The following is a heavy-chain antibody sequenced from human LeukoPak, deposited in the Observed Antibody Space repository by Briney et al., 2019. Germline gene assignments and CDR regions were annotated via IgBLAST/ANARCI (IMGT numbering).Heavy chain of an antibody. Sequence: GGSLRLSCAASGFTVNSNYMSWVRQAPGKGLERVSIIYKDGRTYYADSVKGRFTISRDNSRNMLYLQMNSLRAVDTAVYYYARDVNSYAHCGHWGQGTLVTVSS. CDR2: IYKDGRT. J-gene: IGHJ4*02. V-gene: IGHV3-53*01. D-gene: IGHD5-18*01. CDR1: GFTVNSNY. CDR3: ARDVNSYAHCGH.